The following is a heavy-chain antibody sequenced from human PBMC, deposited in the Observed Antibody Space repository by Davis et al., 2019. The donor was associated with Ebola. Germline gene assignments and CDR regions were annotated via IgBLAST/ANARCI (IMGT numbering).Heavy chain of an antibody. V-gene: IGHV1-46*01. CDR3: ARAYYDSSGYYYVDYMDV. D-gene: IGHD3-22*01. CDR1: GYTFTSYY. Sequence: ASVKVSCKASGYTFTSYYMHWVRQAPGQGLEWMGIINPSGGSTSYAQKFQGRVTMTRDTSTSTAYMELRSLRSDDTAVYYCARAYYDSSGYYYVDYMDVWGKGTTVTVSS. J-gene: IGHJ6*03. CDR2: INPSGGST.